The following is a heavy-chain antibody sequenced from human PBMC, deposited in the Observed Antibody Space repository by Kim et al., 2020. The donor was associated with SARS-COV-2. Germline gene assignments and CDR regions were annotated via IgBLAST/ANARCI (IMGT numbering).Heavy chain of an antibody. J-gene: IGHJ4*02. CDR3: ASEHQRRRTAMVTIVF. CDR2: IYHSGST. D-gene: IGHD5-18*01. CDR1: GGSISSSNW. V-gene: IGHV4-4*02. Sequence: SETLSLTCAVSGGSISSSNWWSWVRQPPGKGLEWIGEIYHSGSTNYNPSLKSRVTISVDKSKNQFSLKLSSVTAADTAVYYCASEHQRRRTAMVTIVFWGQGTLVTVSS.